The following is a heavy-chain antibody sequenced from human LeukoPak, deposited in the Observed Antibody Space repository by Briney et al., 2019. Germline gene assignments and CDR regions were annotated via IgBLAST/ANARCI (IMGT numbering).Heavy chain of an antibody. CDR2: IKEDGSEE. J-gene: IGHJ2*01. D-gene: IGHD1-26*01. CDR1: GFNFGEFW. Sequence: GGSLRLSCAASGFNFGEFWMAWVRQTPGKGLEWVADIKEDGSEEFYVDSVKGRFTISRDNSKNTVYLQMSSLRPEDSAIYYCARDGGSSFPGWYFDLWGRGTLVTVSA. CDR3: ARDGGSSFPGWYFDL. V-gene: IGHV3-7*01.